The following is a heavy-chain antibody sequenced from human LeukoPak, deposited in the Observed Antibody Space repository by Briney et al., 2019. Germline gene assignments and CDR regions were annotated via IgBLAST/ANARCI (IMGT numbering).Heavy chain of an antibody. V-gene: IGHV3-73*01. CDR2: IRSKAKNYAT. CDR1: GSTFSGPA. J-gene: IGHJ5*02. D-gene: IGHD5-12*01. CDR3: TRRLGIVATVPFDP. Sequence: GGSLKLSRAASGSTFSGPAMHWVRQASGKGLEWIGRIRSKAKNYATAYAASVKGRFTVSRDDSKNTAYLQMNSLKTEDTAVYYCTRRLGIVATVPFDPWGQGTLVTVSS.